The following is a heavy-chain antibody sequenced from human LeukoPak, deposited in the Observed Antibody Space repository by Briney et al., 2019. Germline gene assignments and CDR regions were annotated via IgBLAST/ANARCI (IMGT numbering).Heavy chain of an antibody. CDR2: IYYSGST. Sequence: SETLSLTCTVSGGSLSSSSYYWGWLRQPPGKGLEWIGSIYYSGSTYYNPSLKSRVTISVDTSKNQFSLKLSSVTAADTAVYYCARRPYSSGWYNYWGQGTLVTVSS. V-gene: IGHV4-39*01. CDR1: GGSLSSSSYY. CDR3: ARRPYSSGWYNY. D-gene: IGHD6-19*01. J-gene: IGHJ4*02.